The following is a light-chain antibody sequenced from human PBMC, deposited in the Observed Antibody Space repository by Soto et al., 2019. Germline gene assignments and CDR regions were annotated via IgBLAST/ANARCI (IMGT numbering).Light chain of an antibody. Sequence: QPALTQSPSASASLRASVKLTCTLSSGHSSYAIAWHQQQPEKGPRYLMKLDSDGSHTKGDAIPDRFSGSSSGAERYLTISSLQSEDEADYYCQTWGTGIHVVFGGGTKLTVL. CDR2: LDSDGSH. V-gene: IGLV4-69*01. J-gene: IGLJ2*01. CDR3: QTWGTGIHVV. CDR1: SGHSSYA.